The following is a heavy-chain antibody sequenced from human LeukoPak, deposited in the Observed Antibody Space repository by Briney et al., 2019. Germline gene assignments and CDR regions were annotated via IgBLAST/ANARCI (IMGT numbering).Heavy chain of an antibody. CDR3: AKDVSPELPAGFVAY. D-gene: IGHD1-26*01. J-gene: IGHJ4*02. Sequence: GGSLRLSCAASGFTFSSYGMHWVRQAPGKGLEWVAFIRYDGSNKYYADSVKGRFTISRDNSKNTLYLQMNSLRAEDTAVYYCAKDVSPELPAGFVAYWGQGTLVTVSS. CDR1: GFTFSSYG. V-gene: IGHV3-30*02. CDR2: IRYDGSNK.